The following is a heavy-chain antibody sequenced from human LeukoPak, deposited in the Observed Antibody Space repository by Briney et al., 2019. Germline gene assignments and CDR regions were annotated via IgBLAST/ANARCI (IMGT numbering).Heavy chain of an antibody. J-gene: IGHJ4*02. CDR1: GYTLTELS. V-gene: IGHV1-24*01. CDR2: FDPEDGET. CDR3: ATGYRQWLPAPFDY. D-gene: IGHD6-19*01. Sequence: GASVKVSCKVSGYTLTELSMHWVRQAPGKGLEWMGGFDPEDGETIYAQKFQGRVTMTEDTSTDTAYMELSSLRSEDTAVYYCATGYRQWLPAPFDYWGQGTLVTVSS.